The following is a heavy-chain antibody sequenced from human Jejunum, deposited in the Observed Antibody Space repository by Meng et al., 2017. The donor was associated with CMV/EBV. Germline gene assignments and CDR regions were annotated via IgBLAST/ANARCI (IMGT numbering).Heavy chain of an antibody. D-gene: IGHD1-26*01. Sequence: QHTLKESGPTLVKPPPTLTLTCAFSGLSSISSGVGVGWIRQPPGKALEWLALIYWDDDKRYSPSLRSRLTITKDTSKNEVVLTMTNMDPVDTGTYYCAHFVGGYYPSRPDYWGQGTLVTVSS. J-gene: IGHJ4*02. CDR1: GLSSISSGVG. V-gene: IGHV2-5*02. CDR2: IYWDDDK. CDR3: AHFVGGYYPSRPDY.